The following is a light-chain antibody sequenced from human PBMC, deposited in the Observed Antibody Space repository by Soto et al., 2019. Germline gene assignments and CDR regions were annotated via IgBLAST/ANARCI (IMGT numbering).Light chain of an antibody. CDR2: GAS. CDR3: QHYGSSPT. Sequence: EIVRTQSPATLSVSPGERATLSCRASQSVSSNLAWYKQKPDQAPSLLIYGASIRANGIPDRFSGSGSGTDFSLTIRRLEPEDFAVDYCQHYGSSPTFGEGTKVDIK. CDR1: QSVSSN. V-gene: IGKV3-20*01. J-gene: IGKJ4*01.